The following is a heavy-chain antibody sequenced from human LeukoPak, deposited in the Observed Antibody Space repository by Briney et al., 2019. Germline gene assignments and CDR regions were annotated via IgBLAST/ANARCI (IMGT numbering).Heavy chain of an antibody. J-gene: IGHJ3*02. V-gene: IGHV3-48*03. Sequence: PGGSLRLSCAASGFTFSSYEMNWVRQAPGKGLEWVSYISSSGSTIYYADSVKGRFTISRDNAKNSLYLQMNSLRAEDTAVYYCARSERLGATWDDAFDIWGQGTMVTVSS. CDR3: ARSERLGATWDDAFDI. CDR2: ISSSGSTI. CDR1: GFTFSSYE. D-gene: IGHD1-26*01.